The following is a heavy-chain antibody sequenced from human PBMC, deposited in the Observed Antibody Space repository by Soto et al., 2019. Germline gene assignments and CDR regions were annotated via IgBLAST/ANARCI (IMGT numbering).Heavy chain of an antibody. CDR2: ISAYNGNT. D-gene: IGHD3-3*01. V-gene: IGHV1-18*04. J-gene: IGHJ5*02. Sequence: GASVKVSCKASGYTFTSYGIRWVRQAPGQGLEWMGWISAYNGNTNYAQKLQGRVTMTTDTSTSTAYMELRSLRSDDTAVYYCARGPRITIFGVVITHPTFDPWGQGTLVTVSS. CDR3: ARGPRITIFGVVITHPTFDP. CDR1: GYTFTSYG.